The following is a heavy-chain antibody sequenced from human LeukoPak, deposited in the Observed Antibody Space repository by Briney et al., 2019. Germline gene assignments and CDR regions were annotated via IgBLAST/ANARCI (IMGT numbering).Heavy chain of an antibody. CDR1: GYTFTDYY. CDR3: ARVSPIYQLFFWFDP. D-gene: IGHD2-2*01. V-gene: IGHV1-2*02. Sequence: ASVSVSCKASGYTFTDYYVHWVRQAPGQGLEWMGWINANNGDTNYAQKFQGRVTMTRDTSISTAYMDLTRLRSDDTAVYYCARVSPIYQLFFWFDPWGQGTLVTVSS. J-gene: IGHJ5*02. CDR2: INANNGDT.